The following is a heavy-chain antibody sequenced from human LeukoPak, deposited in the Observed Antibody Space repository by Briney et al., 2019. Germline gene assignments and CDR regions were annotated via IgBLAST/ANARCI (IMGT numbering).Heavy chain of an antibody. D-gene: IGHD4-17*01. CDR1: GGSISSGDYY. CDR3: ASSDGGYPHYYYGMDV. V-gene: IGHV4-30-4*01. CDR2: IYDSGST. Sequence: SETLSLTCTVSGGSISSGDYYWSWIRQPPGKGLEWIGYIYDSGSTYYNPSLKSRVTISVDTSKNQFSLKLSSVTAADTAVYYCASSDGGYPHYYYGMDVWGQGTTVTVSS. J-gene: IGHJ6*02.